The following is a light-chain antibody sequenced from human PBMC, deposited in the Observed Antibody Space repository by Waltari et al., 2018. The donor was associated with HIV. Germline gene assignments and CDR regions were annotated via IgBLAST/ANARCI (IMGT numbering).Light chain of an antibody. CDR2: EVT. CDR1: SSDVGSYNL. Sequence: QSALTQPASVSGSPGQSITISCTGTSSDVGSYNLVSWYQQPPGKAPKLMIYEVTKRPSGVSNRVSGSKSGNTASLTISGLQAEDEADYYCCSYAGSSTSVLFGGGTKLTVL. V-gene: IGLV2-23*02. CDR3: CSYAGSSTSVL. J-gene: IGLJ2*01.